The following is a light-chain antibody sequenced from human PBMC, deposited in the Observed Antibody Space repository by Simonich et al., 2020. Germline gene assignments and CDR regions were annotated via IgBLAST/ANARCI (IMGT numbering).Light chain of an antibody. CDR1: SGHRSYA. V-gene: IGLV4-69*01. CDR3: QTWGTGIQV. Sequence: QLVLTQSPSASASLGASVKLTCTLSSGHRSYAIAWHQQQPEKGPRYLMKLNSDGSTSEGDGIPDRFSGSSSGAERYLTISSLQSEDEADYYCQTWGTGIQVFGGGTKLTVL. CDR2: LNSDGST. J-gene: IGLJ2*01.